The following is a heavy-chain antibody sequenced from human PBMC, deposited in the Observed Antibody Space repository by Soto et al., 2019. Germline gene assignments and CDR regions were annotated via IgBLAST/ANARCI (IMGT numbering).Heavy chain of an antibody. CDR3: AREGFQDLGEVSGLPWVY. CDR1: GGTFSSYA. Sequence: QVQLVQSGAEVKKPGSSVKVSCKASGGTFSSYAISWVRQAPGQGLEWMGGIIPIFGTANYAQKFQGRVTITADESTSTAYMELSSLRSEDTAVYYCAREGFQDLGEVSGLPWVYWGQGTLVTVSS. CDR2: IIPIFGTA. V-gene: IGHV1-69*12. J-gene: IGHJ4*02. D-gene: IGHD3-16*01.